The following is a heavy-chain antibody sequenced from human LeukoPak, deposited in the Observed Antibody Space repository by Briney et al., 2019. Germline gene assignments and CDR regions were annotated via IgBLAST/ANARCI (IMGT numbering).Heavy chain of an antibody. J-gene: IGHJ4*02. V-gene: IGHV1-69*05. CDR2: IIPIFGTA. D-gene: IGHD4-23*01. CDR3: ARALYYGGNSEVYFDY. Sequence: PAASVKVSCKASGGTFSSYAISWVRQAPGQGLEWMGGIIPIFGTANYAQKFQGRVTITTDESTSTAYMELSSLRSEDTAVYYCARALYYGGNSEVYFDYWGQGTLVTVSS. CDR1: GGTFSSYA.